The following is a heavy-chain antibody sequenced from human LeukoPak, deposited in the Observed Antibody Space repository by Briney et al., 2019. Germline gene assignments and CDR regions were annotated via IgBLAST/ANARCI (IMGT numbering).Heavy chain of an antibody. CDR2: INPSGGST. CDR1: GYTFTSYY. D-gene: IGHD3-22*01. CDR3: ARANYYYDSSGYLPDAFDI. V-gene: IGHV1-46*01. Sequence: ASVKVSCKASGYTFTSYYMHWVRQAPGQGLEWMGIINPSGGSTSYAQKFQGRVTMTRDTSTSTVYMELSSLRSEDAAVYSCARANYYYDSSGYLPDAFDIWGQGTMVTVSS. J-gene: IGHJ3*02.